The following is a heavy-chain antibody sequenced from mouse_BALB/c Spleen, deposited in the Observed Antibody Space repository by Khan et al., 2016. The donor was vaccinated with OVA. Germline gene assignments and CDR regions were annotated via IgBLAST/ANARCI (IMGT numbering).Heavy chain of an antibody. J-gene: IGHJ3*01. D-gene: IGHD2-2*01. CDR2: IFPNNGDS. V-gene: IGHV1S29*02. CDR1: GYTFTDYN. CDR3: VRSGYDWFAY. Sequence: VQLQQSGPELVKPGASVKISCKASGYTFTDYNMDWVKQSHGKSLEWIGYIFPNNGDSGYNQKFKTKATLTVDHSSSTPFMDLPSLTSEDSAVYYCVRSGYDWFAYWGQGTLVTVSA.